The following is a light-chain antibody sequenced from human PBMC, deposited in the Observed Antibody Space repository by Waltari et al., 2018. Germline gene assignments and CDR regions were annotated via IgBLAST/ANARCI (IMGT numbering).Light chain of an antibody. CDR3: SSAAGSNNLV. J-gene: IGLJ2*01. Sequence: QSALTQPPSASGSPGQSVTISCTGHSSDLGGYNYVPWYQQHPGKAPKLMIYEVSKRPSGVPDRFSGSKSGNTASLTVSGLQAEDEADYYCSSAAGSNNLVFGGGTKLTVL. CDR2: EVS. CDR1: SSDLGGYNY. V-gene: IGLV2-8*01.